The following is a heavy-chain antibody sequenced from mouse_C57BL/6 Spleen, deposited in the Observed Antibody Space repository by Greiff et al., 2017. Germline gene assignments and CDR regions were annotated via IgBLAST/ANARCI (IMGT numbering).Heavy chain of an antibody. D-gene: IGHD6-2*01. CDR2: ISDGGSYT. CDR1: GFTFSSYA. Sequence: EVNLVESGGGLVKPGGSLKLSCAASGFTFSSYAMSWVRQTPEKRLEWVATISDGGSYTYYPDNVKGRFTISRDNAKNNLYLQMSHLKSEDTAMYYCARDFRLRYFDVWGTGTTVTVSS. V-gene: IGHV5-4*01. J-gene: IGHJ1*03. CDR3: ARDFRLRYFDV.